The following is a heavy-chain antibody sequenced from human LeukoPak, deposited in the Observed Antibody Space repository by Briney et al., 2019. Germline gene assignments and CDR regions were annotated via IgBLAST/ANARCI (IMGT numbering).Heavy chain of an antibody. D-gene: IGHD6-19*01. J-gene: IGHJ4*02. CDR2: INSDGSST. Sequence: GGSLRLSCAASGFTFSSYWMHWVRQAPGKGLVWVSRINSDGSSTSYADSVKGRFTISRDNAKNTLYLQMNSLRAEDTAVYYCARAAEGVAGPGFDYWGQGTLVTVSS. CDR3: ARAAEGVAGPGFDY. CDR1: GFTFSSYW. V-gene: IGHV3-74*01.